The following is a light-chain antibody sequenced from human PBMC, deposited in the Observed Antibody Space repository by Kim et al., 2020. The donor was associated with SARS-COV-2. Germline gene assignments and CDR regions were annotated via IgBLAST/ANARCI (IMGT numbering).Light chain of an antibody. CDR2: GAS. CDR1: QGISEY. CDR3: QKYNSDPRT. Sequence: DIQMTQSPSSLSASVGDRVTITCRASQGISEYLAWYQQRPGRVPKLLIYGASVLQFGAPSRFSGSGSGTVFTLTISRLQPEDVGTYYCQKYNSDPRTFGQGTKVDIK. V-gene: IGKV1-27*01. J-gene: IGKJ1*01.